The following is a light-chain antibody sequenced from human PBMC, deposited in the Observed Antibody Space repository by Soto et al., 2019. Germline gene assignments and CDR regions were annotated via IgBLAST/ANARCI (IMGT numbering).Light chain of an antibody. CDR3: AAWDDSLNGVV. Sequence: QSVLTQPPSASGTPGQWVTISCSGSSSNIGSDSVNWYQQLPGTAPKLLIYRNNQRPSGVPDRLSGSKSGTSASLAISGLQSEDEADYYCAAWDDSLNGVVFGGGTKLTVL. V-gene: IGLV1-44*01. CDR2: RNN. J-gene: IGLJ3*02. CDR1: SSNIGSDS.